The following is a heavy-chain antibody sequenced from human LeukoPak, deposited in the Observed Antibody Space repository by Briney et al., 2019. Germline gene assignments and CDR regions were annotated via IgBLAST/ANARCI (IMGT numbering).Heavy chain of an antibody. CDR1: GFTFSTYA. Sequence: GGSLRLSCSASGFTFSTYAMHWVRQAPGKGLEYVSAISRNGGRTYYADSVKGRFTISRDNSKNTLYLQMSSLRAEDTAVYYCAKYYYVNRGVRGTFDYWGQGTLVTVSS. CDR3: AKYYYVNRGVRGTFDY. V-gene: IGHV3-64D*06. J-gene: IGHJ4*02. D-gene: IGHD3-10*02. CDR2: ISRNGGRT.